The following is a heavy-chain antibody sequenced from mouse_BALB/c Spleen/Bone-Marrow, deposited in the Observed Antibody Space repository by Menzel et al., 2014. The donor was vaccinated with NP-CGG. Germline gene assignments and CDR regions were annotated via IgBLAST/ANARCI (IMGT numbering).Heavy chain of an antibody. CDR3: ARQYGNYFDY. CDR2: IYPGGGDT. J-gene: IGHJ2*01. CDR1: GYAFSSYW. V-gene: IGHV1-80*01. D-gene: IGHD2-10*02. Sequence: VKLMESGAELVRPGSSVKISCKASGYAFSSYWMNWVKQRPGQGLEWIGQIYPGGGDTNYNGKFKGEATLTADKSSSTAYMQLSSLTSEDSAVYFCARQYGNYFDYWGQGTTLTVSS.